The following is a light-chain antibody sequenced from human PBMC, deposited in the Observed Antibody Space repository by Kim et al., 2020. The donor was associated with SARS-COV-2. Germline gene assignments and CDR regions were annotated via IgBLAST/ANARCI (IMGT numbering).Light chain of an antibody. J-gene: IGKJ5*01. CDR3: QQRSNWPVT. CDR2: DAS. Sequence: LSPGERATLSCRASQSVSSYLAWYQQKPGQAPRLLIYDASNRATGIPARFSGSGSGTDFTLTISSLEPEDFAVFYCQQRSNWPVTFGQGTRLEIK. CDR1: QSVSSY. V-gene: IGKV3-11*01.